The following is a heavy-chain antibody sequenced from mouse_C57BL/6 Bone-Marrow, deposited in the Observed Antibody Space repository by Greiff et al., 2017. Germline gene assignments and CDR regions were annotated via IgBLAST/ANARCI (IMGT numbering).Heavy chain of an antibody. V-gene: IGHV1-12*01. Sequence: LQQSGAELVRPGASVKMSCKASGYTFTSYNMHWVKQTPRQGLEWIGAIYPGNGDTSYNQKFKGKATLTVDQSSSTAYMQLSSLTSEDSAVYCCARCSRVYYYAMDYWGQGTSVTVSS. CDR1: GYTFTSYN. CDR2: IYPGNGDT. CDR3: ARCSRVYYYAMDY. D-gene: IGHD1-1*01. J-gene: IGHJ4*01.